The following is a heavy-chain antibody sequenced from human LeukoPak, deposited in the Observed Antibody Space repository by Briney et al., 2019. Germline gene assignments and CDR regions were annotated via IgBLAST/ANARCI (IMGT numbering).Heavy chain of an antibody. D-gene: IGHD3-3*01. CDR3: ARYCDFWSGYFDY. Sequence: SETLSLTCTVSGGSISSHYWSWIRQPPGKGLGWIGYIYYSGSTNYNPSLKSRVTISVDTSKNQFSLKLSSVTAADTAVYYCARYCDFWSGYFDYWGQGTLVTVSS. J-gene: IGHJ4*02. V-gene: IGHV4-59*11. CDR1: GGSISSHY. CDR2: IYYSGST.